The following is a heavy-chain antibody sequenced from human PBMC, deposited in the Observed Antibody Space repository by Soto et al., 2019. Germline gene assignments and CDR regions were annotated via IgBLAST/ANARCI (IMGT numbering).Heavy chain of an antibody. J-gene: IGHJ6*03. CDR1: GGTFSSYT. Sequence: ASVKVSCKASGGTFSSYTISWVRQAPGQGLEWMGRIIPILGIANYAQKFQGRVTITADKSTSTAYMELSSLRSEDTAVYYCARDLSPLIVVVPAATYMDVWGKGTTVTVSS. CDR3: ARDLSPLIVVVPAATYMDV. CDR2: IIPILGIA. V-gene: IGHV1-69*04. D-gene: IGHD2-2*01.